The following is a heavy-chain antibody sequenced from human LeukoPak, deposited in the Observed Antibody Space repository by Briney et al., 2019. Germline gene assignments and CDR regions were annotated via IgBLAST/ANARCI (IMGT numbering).Heavy chain of an antibody. CDR2: IIPIFGTA. Sequence: GSSVKVSCKASGGTFSSYAISWVRQAPGQGLEGMVGIIPIFGTANYAQKFQGRVTITADKSTSTAYMELSSLRSEDTAVYYCAVRYCSSTSCYSNDAFDIWGQGTMVTVSS. CDR3: AVRYCSSTSCYSNDAFDI. V-gene: IGHV1-69*06. D-gene: IGHD2-2*01. CDR1: GGTFSSYA. J-gene: IGHJ3*02.